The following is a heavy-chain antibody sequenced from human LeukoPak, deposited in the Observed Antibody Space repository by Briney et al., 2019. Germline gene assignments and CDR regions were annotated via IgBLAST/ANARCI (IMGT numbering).Heavy chain of an antibody. D-gene: IGHD3-22*01. CDR2: ISSSSSTI. CDR3: ARKGTYYDSSGYSDY. V-gene: IGHV3-48*04. CDR1: GFTFSSYS. J-gene: IGHJ4*02. Sequence: GGSLRLSCAASGFTFSSYSMNWVRQAPGKGLEWVSYISSSSSTIYYADSVKGRFTISRDNAKNSLYLQMNSLRAEDTAVYYCARKGTYYDSSGYSDYWGQGTLVTVSS.